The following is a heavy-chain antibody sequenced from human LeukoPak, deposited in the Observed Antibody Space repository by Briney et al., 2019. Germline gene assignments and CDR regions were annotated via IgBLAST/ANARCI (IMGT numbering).Heavy chain of an antibody. D-gene: IGHD3-10*01. V-gene: IGHV4-39*07. CDR2: IYYSGST. CDR3: ARDGYYGSGSYYYYYMDV. Sequence: SETLSLTCTVSGGSISSSSYYWGWIRQPPGKGLEWIGSIYYSGSTYYNPSLKSRVTISVDTSKNQFSLKLSSVTAADTAVYYCARDGYYGSGSYYYYYMDVWGKGTTVTVSS. CDR1: GGSISSSSYY. J-gene: IGHJ6*03.